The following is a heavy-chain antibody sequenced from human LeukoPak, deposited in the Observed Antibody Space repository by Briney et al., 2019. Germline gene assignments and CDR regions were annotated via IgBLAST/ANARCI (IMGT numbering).Heavy chain of an antibody. V-gene: IGHV4-59*12. CDR3: TRTTLGYSYGLQDY. CDR1: DGSISSYY. Sequence: SETLSLTCTVSDGSISSYYWSWIRQPPGKGLEWIGYIYYSGSTNYNPSLKSRVTISVDTSKNQFSLKLTSVTAADTAVYYCTRTTLGYSYGLQDYWGQGTLVTVSS. D-gene: IGHD5-18*01. CDR2: IYYSGST. J-gene: IGHJ4*02.